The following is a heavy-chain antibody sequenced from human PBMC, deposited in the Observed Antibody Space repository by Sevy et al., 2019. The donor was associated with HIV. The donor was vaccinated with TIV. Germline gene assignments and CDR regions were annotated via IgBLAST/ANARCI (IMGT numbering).Heavy chain of an antibody. CDR2: ISDDGNNK. D-gene: IGHD2-15*01. Sequence: GGSLRLSCAASGFIFNDYAMHWVRQAPGKGLEWVAVISDDGNNKYYTDSVEGRFTISRANSKDTLYLKMNSLRAVDTAIYYCAREGAPYRNIRYCSGDNCYYNWFDPWGQGTLVTVSS. V-gene: IGHV3-30*10. J-gene: IGHJ5*02. CDR3: AREGAPYRNIRYCSGDNCYYNWFDP. CDR1: GFIFNDYA.